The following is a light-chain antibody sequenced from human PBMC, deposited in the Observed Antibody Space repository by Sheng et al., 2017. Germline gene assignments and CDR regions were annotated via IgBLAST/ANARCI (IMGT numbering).Light chain of an antibody. CDR3: QSYDSGLTGSV. J-gene: IGLJ1*01. V-gene: IGLV1-40*01. Sequence: QSVLTQPPSVSGAPGQRVTISCTGSSSNIGAGYDVHWYQQLPGTAPKLLIYGNNNRPSGVPDRFSGSKSGTSASLAITGLQAEDEADYYCQSYDSGLTGSVFGTGTKVTVL. CDR1: SSNIGAGYD. CDR2: GNN.